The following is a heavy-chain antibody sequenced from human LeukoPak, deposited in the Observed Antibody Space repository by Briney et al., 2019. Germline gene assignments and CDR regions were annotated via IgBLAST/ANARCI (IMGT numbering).Heavy chain of an antibody. J-gene: IGHJ4*02. CDR3: ARENAGTHHDSTAAFHS. V-gene: IGHV4-59*01. D-gene: IGHD3-22*01. Sequence: SETLSLTCIVSGGSIYSSYWSWVRQPPGKGLEWIGYGHHSESSNYSPFFRNRASTSVDASKNQFSLTLSSVTAAGTAVYYCARENAGTHHDSTAAFHSWGQGTLVIVSS. CDR1: GGSIYSSY. CDR2: GHHSESS.